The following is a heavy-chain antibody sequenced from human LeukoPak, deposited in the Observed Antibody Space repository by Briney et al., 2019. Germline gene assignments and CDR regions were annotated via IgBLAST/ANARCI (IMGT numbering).Heavy chain of an antibody. D-gene: IGHD3/OR15-3a*01. CDR1: GSTVSANV. CDR2: IYSNGDT. CDR3: VRDLDWSFDL. V-gene: IGHV3-53*01. Sequence: GGSLRLSCAISGSTVSANVMNWVRQAPGKGLEWLSNIYSNGDTYYADSVRGRFTISRDEAQDILKLQMSSLRVEDTAVYFCVRDLDWSFDLWGQGTLVTVPS. J-gene: IGHJ4*02.